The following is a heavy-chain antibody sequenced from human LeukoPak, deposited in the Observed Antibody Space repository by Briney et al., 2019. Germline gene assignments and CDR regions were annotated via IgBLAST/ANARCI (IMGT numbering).Heavy chain of an antibody. CDR2: IYYSGTT. V-gene: IGHV4-59*01. D-gene: IGHD6-19*01. CDR1: GGSISIFY. CDR3: RVDAVAATPTSFDY. Sequence: PSETLSLTCTVSGGSISIFYWSWIRQPPGKGLEWIGDIYYSGTTNYNPSLKSRVAISLDTSKNQFSLRLSSVTAADTAAYYSRVDAVAATPTSFDYWGQGTLVTVSS. J-gene: IGHJ4*02.